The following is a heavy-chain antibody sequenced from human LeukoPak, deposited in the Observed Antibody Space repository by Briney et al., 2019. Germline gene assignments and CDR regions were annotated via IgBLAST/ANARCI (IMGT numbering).Heavy chain of an antibody. Sequence: GASVKVSCKASGYTFTTCNINWVRQAPGQGLEWMGWISGYNGNTNYAQKLQGRVTMTTDTSTSTAYMELRSLKSDDTAVYYCASLKNYYDSSGYLVTDAFDIWGQGTMVTVSS. CDR1: GYTFTTCN. CDR2: ISGYNGNT. V-gene: IGHV1-18*01. J-gene: IGHJ3*02. CDR3: ASLKNYYDSSGYLVTDAFDI. D-gene: IGHD3-22*01.